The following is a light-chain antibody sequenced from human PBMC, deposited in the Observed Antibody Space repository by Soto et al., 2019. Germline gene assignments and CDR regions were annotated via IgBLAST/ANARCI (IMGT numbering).Light chain of an antibody. CDR1: SGSISSNY. V-gene: IGLV6-57*01. CDR2: EDD. J-gene: IGLJ2*01. Sequence: NFMLTQPHSVSASPGKTVIISCTRSSGSISSNYVQWYRQRPGSSPITVIYEDDQRPSGVPDRFSGSVDTSTNSASLTISGLKTEDEADYYCQSYDYYSHVVFGGGTKVTVL. CDR3: QSYDYYSHVV.